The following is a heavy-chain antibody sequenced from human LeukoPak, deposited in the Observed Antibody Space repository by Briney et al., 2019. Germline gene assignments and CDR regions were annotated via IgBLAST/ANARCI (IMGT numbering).Heavy chain of an antibody. V-gene: IGHV3-69-1*01. J-gene: IGHJ6*02. Sequence: GGSLRLSCAASEFTFSGFAMNWVRQAPGKGLEWVSGTSDNADSVKGRFTMSRDNSKKTLFLQMDSLRAEDTAVYYCAKGGSGFGFYYGMDVWGQGTTVTVSS. CDR2: TSD. CDR1: EFTFSGFA. D-gene: IGHD3-10*01. CDR3: AKGGSGFGFYYGMDV.